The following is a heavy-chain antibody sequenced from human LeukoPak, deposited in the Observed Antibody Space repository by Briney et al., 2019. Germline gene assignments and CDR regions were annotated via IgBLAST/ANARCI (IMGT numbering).Heavy chain of an antibody. V-gene: IGHV3-48*04. Sequence: GSLRLSCAASGFTFSTYSMNWVRQAPGKGLEWLSYISSSSTIYYADSVKGRFTISRDNAKNSLYLQMNSLRGEDTAVYYCARSYSSSSGTAWDNWGQGTLVTVSS. D-gene: IGHD6-6*01. CDR3: ARSYSSSSGTAWDN. CDR2: ISSSSTI. J-gene: IGHJ4*02. CDR1: GFTFSTYS.